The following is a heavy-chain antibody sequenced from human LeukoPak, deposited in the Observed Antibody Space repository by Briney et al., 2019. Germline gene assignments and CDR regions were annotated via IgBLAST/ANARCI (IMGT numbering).Heavy chain of an antibody. V-gene: IGHV3-30*18. Sequence: PGGSLRLSCAASGFTFSSYGMHWVSPAPGKGLEWVAVISYNGSKKFYADSVTGRFTISRDNSTNTLYLQMNSLMTEHTAVYYCAKEGEVSPGPFYWG. CDR3: AKEGEVSPGPFY. CDR1: GFTFSSYG. J-gene: IGHJ4*01. CDR2: ISYNGSKK. D-gene: IGHD3-16*02.